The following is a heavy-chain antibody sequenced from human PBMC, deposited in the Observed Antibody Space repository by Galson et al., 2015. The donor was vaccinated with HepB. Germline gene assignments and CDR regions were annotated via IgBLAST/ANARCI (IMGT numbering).Heavy chain of an antibody. CDR3: ARDNYDEGRALDM. D-gene: IGHD1-7*01. V-gene: IGHV1-18*01. CDR1: GYSFTNFG. CDR2: TSPYNGNT. J-gene: IGHJ3*02. Sequence: SVKVSCKASGYSFTNFGINWVRQAPGQGLEWVGWTSPYNGNTNYAQKVQGRVTVTTDTSRSTAYMELRSLRSDDTAVYYCARDNYDEGRALDMWGQGTMVTVSS.